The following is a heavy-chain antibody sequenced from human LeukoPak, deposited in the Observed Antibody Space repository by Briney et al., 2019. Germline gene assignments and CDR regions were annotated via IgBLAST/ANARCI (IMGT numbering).Heavy chain of an antibody. CDR2: IYYTGST. Sequence: PSETLSLTCSVSGGSISSSSYYWGWIRQPPGKGLQWIGAIYYTGSTYFNSSLKSRVTISVDTSKDQFSLKLSSVTAADTAVYYCARGPAGRWLQLGTYFDYWGRGTLVTVSS. CDR1: GGSISSSSYY. V-gene: IGHV4-39*07. J-gene: IGHJ4*02. CDR3: ARGPAGRWLQLGTYFDY. D-gene: IGHD5-24*01.